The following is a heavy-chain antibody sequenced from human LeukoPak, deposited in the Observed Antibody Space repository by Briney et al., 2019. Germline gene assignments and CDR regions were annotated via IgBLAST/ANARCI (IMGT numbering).Heavy chain of an antibody. CDR1: GGTFSSYA. CDR3: AVGYSSGWYFD. J-gene: IGHJ4*02. D-gene: IGHD6-19*01. CDR2: IIPIFGTA. Sequence: ASVKVSCKASGGTFSSYAISWVRQAPGQGLEWMGGIIPIFGTANYAQKFQGGATITADESTSTAYMELSSLRSEDTAVYYCAVGYSSGWYFDWGQGTLVTVSS. V-gene: IGHV1-69*13.